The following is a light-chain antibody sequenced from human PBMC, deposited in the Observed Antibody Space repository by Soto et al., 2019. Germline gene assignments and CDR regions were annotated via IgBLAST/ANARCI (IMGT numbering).Light chain of an antibody. J-gene: IGLJ1*01. V-gene: IGLV2-14*01. CDR3: SSYTSRSTLV. CDR1: SSDVGGYNY. Sequence: QSVLTQPASVSGSPGQSITISCTGTSSDVGGYNYVSWYQQHPGKAPKLMIYEVSNRPSGVSTRFSGSKSGNTAALTISGLQAEDEADYYCSSYTSRSTLVFGTGTKLTVL. CDR2: EVS.